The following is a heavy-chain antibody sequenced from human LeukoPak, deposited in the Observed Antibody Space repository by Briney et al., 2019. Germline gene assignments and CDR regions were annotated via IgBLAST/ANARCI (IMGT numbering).Heavy chain of an antibody. V-gene: IGHV4-34*01. D-gene: IGHD2-2*01. Sequence: PSENLSLTCAVYGGSFSGYYWSWIRQPPGNGLNWIGEINHSGSTNYNPSLKSRATISVDTSKNQFSLMLSSVSAADTAVYYCARGQGYAYCSSTSCSINWFDPWGQGALVTVSS. CDR1: GGSFSGYY. CDR2: INHSGST. CDR3: ARGQGYAYCSSTSCSINWFDP. J-gene: IGHJ5*02.